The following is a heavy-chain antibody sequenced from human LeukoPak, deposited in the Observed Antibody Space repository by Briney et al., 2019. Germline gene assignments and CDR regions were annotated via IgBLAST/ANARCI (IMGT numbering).Heavy chain of an antibody. J-gene: IGHJ4*02. CDR3: AKDLQLSY. Sequence: GGSLRLSCAASGFTFSSYAMSWVRQAPGKGLEWVSSISGSDTYSADSVKGRFTISRDISRNTLYLQMSSLRVEDTAVYYCAKDLQLSYWGQGTLVTVSS. CDR1: GFTFSSYA. V-gene: IGHV3-23*01. CDR2: ISGSDT. D-gene: IGHD3-16*02.